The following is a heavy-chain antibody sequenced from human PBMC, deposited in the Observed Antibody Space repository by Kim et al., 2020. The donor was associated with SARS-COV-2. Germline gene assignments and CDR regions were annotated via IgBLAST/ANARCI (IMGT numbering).Heavy chain of an antibody. Sequence: GGSLRLSCAASGFTFSSYGMHWVRQAPGKGLEWVAVIWYDGSNKYYADSVKGRFTISGDNSKNTLYLQMNSLRAEDTAVYYCAKDGGATAPYFDYWGQGTLVTVSS. CDR3: AKDGGATAPYFDY. CDR1: GFTFSSYG. J-gene: IGHJ4*02. D-gene: IGHD1-26*01. CDR2: IWYDGSNK. V-gene: IGHV3-33*06.